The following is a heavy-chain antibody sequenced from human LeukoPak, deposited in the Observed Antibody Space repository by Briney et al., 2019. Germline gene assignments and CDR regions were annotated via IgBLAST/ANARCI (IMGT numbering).Heavy chain of an antibody. Sequence: VASVKVSCKASGYTFTGYYMHWVRQAPGQGLEWMGWINPNSGGTNYAQKFQGRVTMTRDTSISTAYMELSRLRSDDTAVYYCARKTTSRPWGYFDLWGRGTLVTVSS. V-gene: IGHV1-2*02. CDR3: ARKTTSRPWGYFDL. CDR1: GYTFTGYY. D-gene: IGHD4-17*01. J-gene: IGHJ2*01. CDR2: INPNSGGT.